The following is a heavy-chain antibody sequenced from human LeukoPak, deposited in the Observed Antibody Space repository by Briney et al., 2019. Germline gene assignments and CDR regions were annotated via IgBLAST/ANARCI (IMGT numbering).Heavy chain of an antibody. CDR1: GGSISSYY. CDR2: INHSGST. CDR3: ARVPPSGSYGY. V-gene: IGHV4-34*01. J-gene: IGHJ4*02. D-gene: IGHD1-26*01. Sequence: KTSETLSLTCTVSGGSISSYYWSWIRQPPGKGLEWIGEINHSGSTNYNPSLKSRVTISVDTSKNQFSLKLSSVTAADTAVYYCARVPPSGSYGYWGQGTLVTVSS.